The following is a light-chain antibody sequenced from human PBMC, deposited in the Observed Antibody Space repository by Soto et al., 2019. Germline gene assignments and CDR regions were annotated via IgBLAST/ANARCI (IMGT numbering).Light chain of an antibody. Sequence: QSALTQPPSVSGSPRQSVTISCTGTSSDIGRYNRVSWYQQPPGAAPKLIIYEVSNRPSGVPDRFSGSKSGNTASLTISGLQAEDEADYFCSSSTRSSSLVFGGGTKLTVL. V-gene: IGLV2-18*02. CDR3: SSSTRSSSLV. CDR1: SSDIGRYNR. J-gene: IGLJ2*01. CDR2: EVS.